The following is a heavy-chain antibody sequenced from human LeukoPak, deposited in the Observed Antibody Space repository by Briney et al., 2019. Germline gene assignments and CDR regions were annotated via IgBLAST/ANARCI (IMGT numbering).Heavy chain of an antibody. J-gene: IGHJ3*02. CDR3: ANLEGYYYDSSGPKAAIDAFDI. Sequence: PGGSLSLSCGASGFTFSSYAMSWVRQAPGKGLEWVSAISGSGGSTYYADSVKGLFAISRDNSKKTLYLQMHSLRAEDTAVYYCANLEGYYYDSSGPKAAIDAFDIWGQGTMVTVSS. CDR2: ISGSGGST. V-gene: IGHV3-23*01. CDR1: GFTFSSYA. D-gene: IGHD3-22*01.